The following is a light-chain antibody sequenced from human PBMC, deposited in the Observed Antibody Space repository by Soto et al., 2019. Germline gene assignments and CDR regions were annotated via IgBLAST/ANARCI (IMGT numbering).Light chain of an antibody. J-gene: IGKJ1*01. CDR2: GAS. CDR3: QQYDGSPRP. Sequence: EIVLTQSPGTLSLSPGERATLSGRASQSVSTYLASYQHKPGQAPRLLIYGASNRATGIPDRFSGSGSGTDFTLTISRLEPGDLAMYYCQQYDGSPRPFGQGTKVEIK. V-gene: IGKV3-20*01. CDR1: QSVSTY.